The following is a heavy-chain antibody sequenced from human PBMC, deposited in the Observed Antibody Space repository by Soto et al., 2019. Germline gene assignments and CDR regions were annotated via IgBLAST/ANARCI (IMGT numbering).Heavy chain of an antibody. V-gene: IGHV3-30*18. Sequence: GGSLRLSCAASGFTFSSYGVHWVRQAPGKGLEWVAVISYDGSNKHYADSVKGRFTISRDNSKNTLDLQMNSLRAEDTAVYYCAKDTYYYDRSGYYTYDYWGQGT. CDR2: ISYDGSNK. CDR1: GFTFSSYG. D-gene: IGHD3-22*01. J-gene: IGHJ4*02. CDR3: AKDTYYYDRSGYYTYDY.